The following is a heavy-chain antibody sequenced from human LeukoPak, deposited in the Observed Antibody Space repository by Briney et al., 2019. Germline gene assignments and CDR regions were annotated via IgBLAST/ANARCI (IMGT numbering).Heavy chain of an antibody. CDR1: GFTFDDYA. D-gene: IGHD1-14*01. CDR2: ISWNSGSI. J-gene: IGHJ4*02. CDR3: VKDAEGGTGLFDF. Sequence: GGSLRLSCVASGFTFDDYAMHWVRQAPRKGLEWVSGISWNSGSIGYADSVKGRFTITRDSAKNSVYLQMNSLRDEDMALYYCVKDAEGGTGLFDFWGQGALVTVSS. V-gene: IGHV3-9*03.